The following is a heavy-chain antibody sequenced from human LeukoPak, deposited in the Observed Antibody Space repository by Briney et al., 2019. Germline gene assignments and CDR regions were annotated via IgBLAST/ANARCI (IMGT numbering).Heavy chain of an antibody. CDR2: ISSSGSSI. V-gene: IGHV3-11*01. J-gene: IGHJ4*02. CDR3: ARGVGAYCGGDCYSKNFDY. Sequence: GGSLRLSCAASGFTFSDYYMSWIRQAPGKGLEWVSYISSSGSSIYYADSVKGRFTISRDNAKNSLYLQMNSLRAEDTAVYYCARGVGAYCGGDCYSKNFDYWGQGTLVTVSS. CDR1: GFTFSDYY. D-gene: IGHD2-21*02.